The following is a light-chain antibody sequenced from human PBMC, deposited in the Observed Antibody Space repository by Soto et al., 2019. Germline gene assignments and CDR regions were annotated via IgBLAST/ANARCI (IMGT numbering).Light chain of an antibody. J-gene: IGKJ2*01. V-gene: IGKV3-20*01. CDR2: GAS. CDR3: QQYGSSPPYT. CDR1: QSVSSSY. Sequence: EIVLTQSPGTLSLSPGERATLSCRASQSVSSSYLAWYQQKPGQAPTLLIYGASIRATGIPDRFSGSGSGTDFTLTISRLEPEDVAVYYCQQYGSSPPYTFGQGTKLEIK.